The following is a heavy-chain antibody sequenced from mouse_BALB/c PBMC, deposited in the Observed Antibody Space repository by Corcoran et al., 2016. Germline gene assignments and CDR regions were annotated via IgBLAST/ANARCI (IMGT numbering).Heavy chain of an antibody. J-gene: IGHJ1*01. CDR2: IDPANGNT. D-gene: IGHD2-1*01. V-gene: IGHV14-3*02. Sequence: EVQLQQSGAELVKPGASVKLSCTASGFNIKDTYMHWVKQRPEQGLEWIGRIDPANGNTKYDPKFQGKATITADTSSNTAYLQLSSLTSEDTAVYYCARWTGNYVWYFDVWGAGTTVTVSS. CDR1: GFNIKDTY. CDR3: ARWTGNYVWYFDV.